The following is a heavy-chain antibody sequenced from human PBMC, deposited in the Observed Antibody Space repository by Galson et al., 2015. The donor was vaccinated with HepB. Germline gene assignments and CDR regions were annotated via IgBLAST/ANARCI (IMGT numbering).Heavy chain of an antibody. CDR2: SGGSGTSI. CDR1: GFTFSDYT. Sequence: SLRLSCAASGFTFSDYTMTWVRQAPGKGLEWVSLSGGSGTSISYADSVRGRFTISRDNANNALYLQMNTLRHEDTAVYYCARVRRPSYFDYWGQGTLVTVSS. V-gene: IGHV3-21*01. D-gene: IGHD3-10*01. J-gene: IGHJ4*02. CDR3: ARVRRPSYFDY.